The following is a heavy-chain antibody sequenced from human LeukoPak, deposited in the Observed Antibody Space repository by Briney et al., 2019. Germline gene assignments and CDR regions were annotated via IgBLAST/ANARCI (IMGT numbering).Heavy chain of an antibody. CDR1: GFTFSDYY. J-gene: IGHJ4*02. CDR2: ISSSGSII. D-gene: IGHD3-9*01. V-gene: IGHV3-11*04. Sequence: GGSLRLSCAASGFTFSDYYMNWLRQAPGKGLEWVSYISSSGSIIYYADSVRDRFTISRDNAKNSLYLQMNSLRAEDTAVYYCARGGDYDILTGYSHFDYWGQGTLVTVSS. CDR3: ARGGDYDILTGYSHFDY.